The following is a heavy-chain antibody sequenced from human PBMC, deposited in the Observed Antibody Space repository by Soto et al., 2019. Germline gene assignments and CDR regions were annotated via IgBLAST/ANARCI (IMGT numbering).Heavy chain of an antibody. Sequence: SDTLSLTCTVSGGSISSSSYYWGWIRQPPGKGLEWIGSIYYSGSTYYNPSLKSRVTISVDTSKNQFSLKLSSVTAADTAVYYCACYDFWSAYPTNMDVWGKGTTVTVSS. D-gene: IGHD3-3*01. CDR1: GGSISSSSYY. CDR3: ACYDFWSAYPTNMDV. CDR2: IYYSGST. J-gene: IGHJ6*03. V-gene: IGHV4-39*01.